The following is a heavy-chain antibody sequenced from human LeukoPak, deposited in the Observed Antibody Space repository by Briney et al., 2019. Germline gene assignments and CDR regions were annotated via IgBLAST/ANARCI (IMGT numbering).Heavy chain of an antibody. J-gene: IGHJ4*02. V-gene: IGHV4-59*01. CDR2: IYYSGST. CDR1: GGSISSYY. D-gene: IGHD3-10*01. CDR3: ARAPRLWFGELPAYFDY. Sequence: SETLSLTCTVSGGSISSYYWSWIRQPPGKGLEWIGYIYYSGSTNYNPSLKSRVTISVDTSKNQFSLKLSSVTAADTAVYYCARAPRLWFGELPAYFDYWGQGTLGTVSS.